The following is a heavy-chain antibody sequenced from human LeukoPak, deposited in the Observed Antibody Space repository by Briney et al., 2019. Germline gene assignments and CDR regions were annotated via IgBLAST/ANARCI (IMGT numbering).Heavy chain of an antibody. CDR2: IKHDGSED. Sequence: GGSLKLSCAASGFTFSNYWMTWVRQAPGKGLEWVANIKHDGSEDYYLDSVKGRFTISRDNAKSSMWLQMNSLRAEDTAVYYCAKDLVLWFGEFPNFDYWGQGTLVTVSS. V-gene: IGHV3-7*03. CDR1: GFTFSNYW. D-gene: IGHD3-10*01. CDR3: AKDLVLWFGEFPNFDY. J-gene: IGHJ4*02.